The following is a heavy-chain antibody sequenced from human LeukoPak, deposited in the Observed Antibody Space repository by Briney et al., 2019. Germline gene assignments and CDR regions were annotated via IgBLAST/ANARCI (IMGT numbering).Heavy chain of an antibody. J-gene: IGHJ3*02. CDR3: ATITTSSSWEYDAFDI. D-gene: IGHD6-13*01. Sequence: GESLKISCKGSGYSFTSYWIGWVRQLPGKGQERMGIIYPGDSDTRYSPSFQGQVTISADKSISTAYLQWSSLKASDTAMYYCATITTSSSWEYDAFDIWGQGTMVTVSS. CDR1: GYSFTSYW. CDR2: IYPGDSDT. V-gene: IGHV5-51*01.